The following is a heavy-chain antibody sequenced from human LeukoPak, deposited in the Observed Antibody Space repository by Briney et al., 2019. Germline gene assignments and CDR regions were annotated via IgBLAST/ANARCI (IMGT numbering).Heavy chain of an antibody. V-gene: IGHV1-46*01. Sequence: RASVKVSCKASGYTFTSHYMPWVRQAPGQGLEWMGIINPSGGSTSYAQRFQGRVIMTRDTSTSTVYMELSSLRSEDTAVYYCASELSRGDEGFDYWGQVTLVTVSS. CDR2: INPSGGST. J-gene: IGHJ4*02. CDR3: ASELSRGDEGFDY. D-gene: IGHD3-10*01. CDR1: GYTFTSHY.